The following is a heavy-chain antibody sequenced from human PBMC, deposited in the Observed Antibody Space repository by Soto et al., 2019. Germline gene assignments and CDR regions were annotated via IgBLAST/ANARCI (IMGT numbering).Heavy chain of an antibody. V-gene: IGHV4-59*01. CDR3: ARGHNEGSFDY. D-gene: IGHD1-1*01. CDR2: IYYSGST. Sequence: PSETLSLTCTVSGGSISSYYWSWIRQPPGKGLEWIGYIYYSGSTNYNSSLKSRVTISVDTSKNQFSLKLSSVTAADTAVYYCARGHNEGSFDYWGQGTLVTAPQ. CDR1: GGSISSYY. J-gene: IGHJ4*02.